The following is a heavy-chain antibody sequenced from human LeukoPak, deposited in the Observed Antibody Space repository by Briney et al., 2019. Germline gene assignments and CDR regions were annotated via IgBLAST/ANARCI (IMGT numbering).Heavy chain of an antibody. V-gene: IGHV4-59*01. CDR2: IYYSGST. D-gene: IGHD6-19*01. J-gene: IGHJ4*02. CDR1: GGSISSYY. CDR3: ARDSGPRFDY. Sequence: SETLSLTCTVSGGSISSYYWSWIRQPPGKGLEWIGYIYYSGSTNYNPSLKSRVTISVDTSKNQFSLRVSSVTAADTAVYYCARDSGPRFDYWGQGTLVTVSS.